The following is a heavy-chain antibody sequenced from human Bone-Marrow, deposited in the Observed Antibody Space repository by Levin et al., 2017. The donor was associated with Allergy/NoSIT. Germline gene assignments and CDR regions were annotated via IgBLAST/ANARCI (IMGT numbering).Heavy chain of an antibody. CDR1: GFTFSSYD. CDR2: ISGSGDRT. CDR3: AKGTWGRVDKPESDS. V-gene: IGHV3-23*01. D-gene: IGHD7-27*01. J-gene: IGHJ5*02. Sequence: GGSLRLSCAASGFTFSSYDISWVRQAPGKGLEWVSGISGSGDRTYYADSVKGRITIARDNSKNTLWLQMKSLRAEDTAVYYCAKGTWGRVDKPESDSWGQGTLVTVSS.